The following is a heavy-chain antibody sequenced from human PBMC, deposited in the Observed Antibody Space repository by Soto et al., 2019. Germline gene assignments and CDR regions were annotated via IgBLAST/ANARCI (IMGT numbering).Heavy chain of an antibody. J-gene: IGHJ3*02. D-gene: IGHD4-17*01. CDR1: GYTFTSYY. Sequence: ASVKVSCKASGYTFTSYYMHWVRQAPGQGLEWMGIINPSGGSTGYAQKFQGRVTMTRDTSTSTVYMELSSLRSEDTAVYYCARDRPLLTTVTTGDAFDIWGQGTMVTVSS. V-gene: IGHV1-46*01. CDR2: INPSGGST. CDR3: ARDRPLLTTVTTGDAFDI.